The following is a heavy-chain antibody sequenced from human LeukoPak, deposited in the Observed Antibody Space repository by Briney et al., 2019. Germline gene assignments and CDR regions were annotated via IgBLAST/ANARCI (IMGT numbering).Heavy chain of an antibody. CDR1: GYTFTGYY. CDR3: ARGITMFGVVIPYNWFDP. V-gene: IGHV1-2*02. D-gene: IGHD3-3*01. Sequence: GASVKVSCKASGYTFTGYYMHWVRQAPGQGLEWMGWINPNSGGTNYAQKFQGRVTMTSDTSISTAYMELSSLRSDDTAVYYCARGITMFGVVIPYNWFDPWGQGTLVTVSS. CDR2: INPNSGGT. J-gene: IGHJ5*02.